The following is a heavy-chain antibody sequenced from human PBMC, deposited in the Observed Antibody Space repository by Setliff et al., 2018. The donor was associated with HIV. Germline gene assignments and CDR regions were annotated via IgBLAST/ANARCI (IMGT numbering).Heavy chain of an antibody. CDR3: ARRDGYSYGFYFDY. J-gene: IGHJ4*02. Sequence: PSETLSLTCTVSGGSISSTSYYWGWIRQPPEKGLEWIGYIYTSGGPNYNPSLRSRVTISVDTSKNQFSLRLISVTAADTAVYYCARRDGYSYGFYFDYWGQGTLVTVSS. V-gene: IGHV4-61*05. CDR1: GGSISSTSYY. CDR2: IYTSGGP. D-gene: IGHD5-18*01.